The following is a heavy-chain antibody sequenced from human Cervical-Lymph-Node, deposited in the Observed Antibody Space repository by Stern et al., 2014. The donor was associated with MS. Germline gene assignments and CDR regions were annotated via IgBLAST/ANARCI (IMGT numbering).Heavy chain of an antibody. Sequence: QVQLVESGGGLVKPGGSLRLSCAASGFTFSDYYMSWIRQAPGKGLEWLSFITGDGTAKDYADSVKGRFTISKDNAKNSMYLQMNSLRAEDTAVYYCARGGAYCSGGSCYYYDYWGQGTLVIVSS. D-gene: IGHD2-15*01. CDR2: ITGDGTAK. J-gene: IGHJ4*02. CDR3: ARGGAYCSGGSCYYYDY. V-gene: IGHV3-11*01. CDR1: GFTFSDYY.